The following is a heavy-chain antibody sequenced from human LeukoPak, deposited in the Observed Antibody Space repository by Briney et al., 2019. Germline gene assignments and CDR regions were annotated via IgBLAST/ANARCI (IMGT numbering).Heavy chain of an antibody. CDR3: ARVSHDYGGSSLDY. D-gene: IGHD4-23*01. V-gene: IGHV6-1*01. Sequence: SQTLSLTCAISGDNVSGNSVTWNWIRQSPSRGLEWLGRTYYRSKWYNDYALSVKSRLTINPDTSKNQFSLRLNSVTPEDTAVYYCARVSHDYGGSSLDYWGQGTLVTVSS. J-gene: IGHJ4*02. CDR2: TYYRSKWYN. CDR1: GDNVSGNSVT.